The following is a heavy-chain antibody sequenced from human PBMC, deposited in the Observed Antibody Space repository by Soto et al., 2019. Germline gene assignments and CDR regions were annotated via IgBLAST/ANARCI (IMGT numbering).Heavy chain of an antibody. CDR3: ARDEASYGFPNFDY. CDR1: GFTFSSYG. Sequence: QVQLVESGGGVVQPGRSLRLSCAASGFTFSSYGMHWVRQAPGKGLEWVAVIWYDGSNKYYADSVKGRFTISRDNSKNTLYLQMNILRAEDTAVYYCARDEASYGFPNFDYWGQGTLVTVSS. V-gene: IGHV3-33*01. J-gene: IGHJ4*02. CDR2: IWYDGSNK. D-gene: IGHD5-18*01.